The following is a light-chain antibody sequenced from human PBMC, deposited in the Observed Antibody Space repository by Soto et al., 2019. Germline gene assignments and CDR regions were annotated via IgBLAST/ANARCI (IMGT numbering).Light chain of an antibody. CDR3: QQSYSRVT. V-gene: IGKV1-9*01. Sequence: DIPLTQSPSFLSAAVEDRVTITCRASQGIRSYLAWYQQQPGKAPKLLIYAASTLQSGVPSRFSGSASGTDFTLTISSLQPEDFATYYCQQSYSRVTFGQGTKVDIK. CDR1: QGIRSY. J-gene: IGKJ1*01. CDR2: AAS.